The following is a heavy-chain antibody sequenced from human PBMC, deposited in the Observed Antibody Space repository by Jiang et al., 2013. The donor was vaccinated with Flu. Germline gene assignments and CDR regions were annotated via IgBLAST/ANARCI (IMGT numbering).Heavy chain of an antibody. CDR1: GLIVTNAW. Sequence: VQLVESGGGLVEPGESLRLSCGASGLIVTNAWVNWVRQGPEKGLEWVGRIKSKTAGGTTDFAAPVKGRFSISRDDSKNTVYLQMNSLKTEDTAVYYCSYGAQMYFDYWGQGTPVTVSS. CDR3: SYGAQMYFDY. D-gene: IGHD4/OR15-4a*01. V-gene: IGHV3-15*07. CDR2: IKSKTAGGTT. J-gene: IGHJ4*02.